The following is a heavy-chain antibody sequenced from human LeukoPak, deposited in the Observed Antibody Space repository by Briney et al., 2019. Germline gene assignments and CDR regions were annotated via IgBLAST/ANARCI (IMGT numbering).Heavy chain of an antibody. CDR1: GGTFSSYA. J-gene: IGHJ5*02. V-gene: IGHV1-69*04. CDR2: IIPILGIA. Sequence: ASVKVSCKASGGTFSSYAISWVRQAPGQGLEWMGRIIPILGIANYAQKFQGRVTITADKSTSTAYMELSSLRSEDTAVYYCAREKGVPLVAGPQYNWFDPWGQGTLVTVSS. D-gene: IGHD2-15*01. CDR3: AREKGVPLVAGPQYNWFDP.